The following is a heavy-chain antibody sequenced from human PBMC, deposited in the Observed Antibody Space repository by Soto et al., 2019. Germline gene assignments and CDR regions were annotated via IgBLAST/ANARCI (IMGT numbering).Heavy chain of an antibody. CDR1: GGSISSGGYS. D-gene: IGHD6-19*01. CDR2: IYHSGST. Sequence: QLQLQESGSGLVKPSQTLSLTCAVSGGSISSGGYSWSWIRQPPGKGLEWIGYIYHSGSTDYNPSLTSLVTISVHRSNHQFSLKLSSVPAADTAVYYCARAGSLGAVAADCWGPGTLVTVSS. CDR3: ARAGSLGAVAADC. V-gene: IGHV4-30-2*01. J-gene: IGHJ4*02.